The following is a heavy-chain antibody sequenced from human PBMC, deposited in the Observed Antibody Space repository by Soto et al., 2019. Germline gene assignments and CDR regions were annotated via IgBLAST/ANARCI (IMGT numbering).Heavy chain of an antibody. CDR3: ASAALYYDFWSGYFSFDY. V-gene: IGHV1-18*04. J-gene: IGHJ4*02. Sequence: GASVKVSCKASGYTFTNYGISWVRQAPGQGLEWMGWISPYSGNTNSAQKLQGRVTMTTDASTSSAYMELRSLRSDDTAVYYCASAALYYDFWSGYFSFDYWGQGTLVPVYS. D-gene: IGHD3-3*01. CDR1: GYTFTNYG. CDR2: ISPYSGNT.